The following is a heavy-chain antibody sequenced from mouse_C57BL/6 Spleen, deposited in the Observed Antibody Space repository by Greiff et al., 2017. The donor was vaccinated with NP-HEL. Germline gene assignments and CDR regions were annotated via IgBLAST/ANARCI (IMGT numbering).Heavy chain of an antibody. Sequence: DVKLVESGGGLVQPGGSLKLSCAASGFTFSSYGMSWVRQTPDKRLELVATINSNGGSTYYPDSVKGRFTISRDNAKNPLYLQMSSLKSEDTAMYYCARMARTINWGQGTTLTVSS. CDR3: ARMARTIN. CDR2: INSNGGST. J-gene: IGHJ2*01. CDR1: GFTFSSYG. V-gene: IGHV5-6-3*01.